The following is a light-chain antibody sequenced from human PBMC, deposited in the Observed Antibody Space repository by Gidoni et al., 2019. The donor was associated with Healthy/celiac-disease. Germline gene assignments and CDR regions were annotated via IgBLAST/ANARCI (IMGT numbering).Light chain of an antibody. CDR3: QQYDNLLPFT. CDR2: DAS. V-gene: IGKV1-33*01. J-gene: IGKJ3*01. Sequence: DIQRTQSPSSLSASVGDRVTITCQASQDISNYLNWYQQKPGKAPKLLIYDASNLETGVPSRFSGSGSGTDFTFTISSLQPEDIATYYCQQYDNLLPFTFGPGTKVDIK. CDR1: QDISNY.